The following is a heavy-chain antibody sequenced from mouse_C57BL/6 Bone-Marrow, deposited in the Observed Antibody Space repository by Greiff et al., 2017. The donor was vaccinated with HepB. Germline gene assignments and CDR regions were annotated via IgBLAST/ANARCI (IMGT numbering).Heavy chain of an antibody. CDR3: AISKRITTVVATSDY. J-gene: IGHJ2*01. CDR2: IDPNSGGT. Sequence: VQLQQPGAELVKPGASVKLSCKASGYTFTSYWMHWVKQRPGRGLEWIGRIDPNSGGTKYNEKFKSKATLTVDKPSSTAYMLLSSLTSEDSAVYYCAISKRITTVVATSDYWGQGTTLTVSS. V-gene: IGHV1-72*01. CDR1: GYTFTSYW. D-gene: IGHD1-1*01.